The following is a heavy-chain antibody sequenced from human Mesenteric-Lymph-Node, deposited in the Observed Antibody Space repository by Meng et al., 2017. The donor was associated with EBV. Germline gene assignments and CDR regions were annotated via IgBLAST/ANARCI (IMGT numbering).Heavy chain of an antibody. J-gene: IGHJ4*02. CDR2: IIPLFGPP. CDR3: ARDRDAYNYYFNY. Sequence: QLQLVQHGAEVKKPGSSLKVSCKTSGDTFSTYAITWVRQAPGQGPEWMVGIIPLFGPPNYAQKFQGRVTIIADESTNTAYMELSSLRSEDTAVYYCARDRDAYNYYFNYWGQGTLVTVSS. CDR1: GDTFSTYA. D-gene: IGHD5-24*01. V-gene: IGHV1-69*01.